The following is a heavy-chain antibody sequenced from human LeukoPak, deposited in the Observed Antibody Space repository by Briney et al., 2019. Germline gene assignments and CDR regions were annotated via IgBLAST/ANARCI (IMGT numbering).Heavy chain of an antibody. CDR3: ASGWGVYWYFDL. D-gene: IGHD3-10*01. V-gene: IGHV3-21*01. Sequence: PGGSLRLSCAASGFTFSSYSMNWVRQAPGKGLEWVSCIGGSSNSIYYTDSVKGRFTISRDNAKNTLYLQMNSLRDEDTAVYYCASGWGVYWYFDLWGRGTLVTVSS. J-gene: IGHJ2*01. CDR1: GFTFSSYS. CDR2: IGGSSNSI.